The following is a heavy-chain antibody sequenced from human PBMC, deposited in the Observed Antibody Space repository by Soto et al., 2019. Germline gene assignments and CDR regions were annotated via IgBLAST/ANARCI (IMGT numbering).Heavy chain of an antibody. Sequence: PGESLKISCKGSGYSFTSYWIGWVRQMPGKGLEWMGIIYPGDSYTRYSPSFQGQVTISADKSISTAYLQWSSLKASDTAMYYCARRPRYSSSSFDYYYGMDVWGQGTTVTVSS. CDR3: ARRPRYSSSSFDYYYGMDV. D-gene: IGHD6-6*01. J-gene: IGHJ6*02. V-gene: IGHV5-51*01. CDR2: IYPGDSYT. CDR1: GYSFTSYW.